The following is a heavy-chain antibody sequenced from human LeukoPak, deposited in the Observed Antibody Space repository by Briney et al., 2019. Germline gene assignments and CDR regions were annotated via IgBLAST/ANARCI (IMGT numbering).Heavy chain of an antibody. V-gene: IGHV1-3*01. Sequence: ASVKVSCKASGYTFTSYAMHWVRQAPEQRLEWMGWINAGNGNTKYSQKFQGRVTITRDTSASTAYMELSSLRSEDTAVYYCARTYCSGGSCYSYFDYWGQGTLVTVSS. J-gene: IGHJ4*02. CDR3: ARTYCSGGSCYSYFDY. D-gene: IGHD2-15*01. CDR2: INAGNGNT. CDR1: GYTFTSYA.